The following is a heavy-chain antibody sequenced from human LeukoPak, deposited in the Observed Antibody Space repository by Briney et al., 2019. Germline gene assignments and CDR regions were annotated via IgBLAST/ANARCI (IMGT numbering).Heavy chain of an antibody. V-gene: IGHV3-69-1*01. CDR3: ARVPYYDFWSGYYAVDGNWFDP. Sequence: PGGSLRLSCTASGFTLSNSDMNWVRQAPGKGLEWVSYISSSSTIYYADSVKGRFTISRDNAKNSLYLQMNSLRAEDTAVYYCARVPYYDFWSGYYAVDGNWFDPWGQGTLVTVSS. CDR1: GFTLSNSD. J-gene: IGHJ5*02. CDR2: ISSSSTI. D-gene: IGHD3-3*01.